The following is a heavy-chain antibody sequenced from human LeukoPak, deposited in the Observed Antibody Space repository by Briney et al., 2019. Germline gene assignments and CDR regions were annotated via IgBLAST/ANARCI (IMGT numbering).Heavy chain of an antibody. CDR3: EKVRGTYSSGYFFDY. V-gene: IGHV3-9*01. CDR1: GSTFDNYA. CDR2: ISWNSGYT. J-gene: IGHJ4*02. D-gene: IGHD6-19*01. Sequence: GGSLRLSCAASGSTFDNYAMHWVRQAPGKGLEWLSIISWNSGYTGYADSVKGRFTISRDNAKKSLDLQMNSLRAEDTAFYYCEKVRGTYSSGYFFDYWGQGTLVTVSS.